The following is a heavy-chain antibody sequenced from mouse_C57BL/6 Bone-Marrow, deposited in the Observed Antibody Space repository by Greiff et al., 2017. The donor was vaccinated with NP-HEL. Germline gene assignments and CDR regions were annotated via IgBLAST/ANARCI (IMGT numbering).Heavy chain of an antibody. CDR1: GFTFSSYA. CDR3: TRDEGLRRWYFDV. J-gene: IGHJ1*03. V-gene: IGHV5-9-1*02. Sequence: EVQGVESGEGLVKPGGSLKLSCAASGFTFSSYAMSWVRQTPEKRLEWVAYISSCGDYIYYADTVKGRFTISRDNARNTLYLQMSSLKSEDTAMYYWTRDEGLRRWYFDVWGTGTTVTVSS. D-gene: IGHD2-4*01. CDR2: ISSCGDYI.